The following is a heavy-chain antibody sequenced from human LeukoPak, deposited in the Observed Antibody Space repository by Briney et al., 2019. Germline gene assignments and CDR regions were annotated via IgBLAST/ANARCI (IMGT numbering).Heavy chain of an antibody. J-gene: IGHJ5*02. Sequence: GGSLRLSCAASGFSFSTYGMYWVRQAPGKGLEWVAVISYDGSNKYYADFVKGRFTISRDNSKNTLYLQMNSLRTEDTAVYYCAKTDFWSGWSSRGNWFDPWGQGTLVTVSS. D-gene: IGHD3-3*01. V-gene: IGHV3-30*18. CDR2: ISYDGSNK. CDR3: AKTDFWSGWSSRGNWFDP. CDR1: GFSFSTYG.